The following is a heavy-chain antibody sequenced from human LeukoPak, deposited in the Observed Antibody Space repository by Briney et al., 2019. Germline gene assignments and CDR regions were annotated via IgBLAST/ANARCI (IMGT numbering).Heavy chain of an antibody. CDR1: GFTFSNYT. CDR3: ARLWPAASSSRFDY. V-gene: IGHV3-48*01. CDR2: ISSRSSST. D-gene: IGHD3/OR15-3a*01. J-gene: IGHJ4*02. Sequence: GGSLRLSCAASGFTFSNYTMNWVRQAPGKGLEWVSYISSRSSSTYYADSVKGRFTISRDNSKNTLYLQMNSLRAEDTAVYYCARLWPAASSSRFDYWGQGTLVTVSS.